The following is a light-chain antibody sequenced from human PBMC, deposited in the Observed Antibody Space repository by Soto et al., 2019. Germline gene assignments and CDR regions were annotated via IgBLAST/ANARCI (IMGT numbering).Light chain of an antibody. Sequence: ETVLTQSPATLSLPPGERATLSCRASQSVSSYLAWYQHKPGQAPRPLIYDASNRATGIPARSSGSGSGTDFTLTISNLEPEDFAVYYCQQRSNWLITFGQGTRLEIK. V-gene: IGKV3-11*01. CDR1: QSVSSY. CDR3: QQRSNWLIT. CDR2: DAS. J-gene: IGKJ5*01.